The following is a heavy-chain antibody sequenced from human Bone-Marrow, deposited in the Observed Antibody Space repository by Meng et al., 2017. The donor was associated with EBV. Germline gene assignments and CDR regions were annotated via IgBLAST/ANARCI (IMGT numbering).Heavy chain of an antibody. CDR2: IYWDDDK. CDR3: AHKKYASYGENWFDP. Sequence: QITLKESGPTLVKPTQTLTLTCTFSGFSITTIGVGVGWIRQPPGKALEWLALIYWDDDKRYSPSLKSRLTITKDTSKNQVALTMTNMDPVDTATYYCAHKKYASYGENWFDPWGQGTLVTVSS. V-gene: IGHV2-5*02. J-gene: IGHJ5*02. D-gene: IGHD4-17*01. CDR1: GFSITTIGVG.